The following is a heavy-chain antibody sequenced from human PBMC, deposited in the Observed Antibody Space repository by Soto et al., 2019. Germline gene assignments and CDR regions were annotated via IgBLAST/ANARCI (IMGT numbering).Heavy chain of an antibody. CDR3: ARDGVSSTEYTWHYGTYFED. Sequence: PGGSLRLSCAASGFTYSTYTMHWVRQAPGKGLEWVAVISYDGNNKFYADSVKGRFTISRDSTKQTLYLQMNSLRPDDTAMYYCARDGVSSTEYTWHYGTYFEDWGQGARVNVAS. D-gene: IGHD1-20*01. CDR2: ISYDGNNK. CDR1: GFTYSTYT. J-gene: IGHJ4*02. V-gene: IGHV3-30-3*01.